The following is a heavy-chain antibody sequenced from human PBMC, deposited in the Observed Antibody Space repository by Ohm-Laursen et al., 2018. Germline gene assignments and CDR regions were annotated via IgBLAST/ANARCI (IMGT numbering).Heavy chain of an antibody. CDR1: GFTFSSYG. D-gene: IGHD3/OR15-3a*01. CDR3: AKFGPGRTLGY. V-gene: IGHV3-33*06. CDR2: IWYDGSNK. Sequence: SLRLSCTASGFTFSSYGMHWVRQAPGKGLEWVAVIWYDGSNKYYADSVKGRFTISRDNSKNTLYLQMNSLRAEDTAVYYCAKFGPGRTLGYWGQGTLLTVSS. J-gene: IGHJ4*02.